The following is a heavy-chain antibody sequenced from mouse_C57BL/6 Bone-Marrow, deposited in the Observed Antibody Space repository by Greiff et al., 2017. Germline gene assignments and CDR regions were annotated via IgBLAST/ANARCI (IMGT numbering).Heavy chain of an antibody. CDR2: INPSSGYT. CDR1: GYTFTSYT. J-gene: IGHJ2*01. D-gene: IGHD2-1*01. CDR3: ARSIYYGAYYFDY. V-gene: IGHV1-4*01. Sequence: QVQLQQSGAELARPGASVKMSCKASGYTFTSYTMHWVKQRPGQGLEWIGYINPSSGYTKYNQKFKDKATLTADKSSSTAYMQLSSRTSEDSAAYYCARSIYYGAYYFDYWGQGTTLTVSS.